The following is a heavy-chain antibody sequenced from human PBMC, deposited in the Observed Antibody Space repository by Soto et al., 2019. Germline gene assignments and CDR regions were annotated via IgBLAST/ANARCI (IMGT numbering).Heavy chain of an antibody. CDR3: ARPGSSSGWYYFDY. CDR1: GGSISSDSYY. V-gene: IGHV4-39*01. CDR2: ISYSGST. J-gene: IGHJ4*02. Sequence: SETLSLTCTVSGGSISSDSYYWGWVRQTPGKGLEWIGSISYSGSTYYNLSLKSRVTISVDTSKNQFSLKLSSVTATDTAVYYCARPGSSSGWYYFDYWGQGTLVTVSS. D-gene: IGHD6-19*01.